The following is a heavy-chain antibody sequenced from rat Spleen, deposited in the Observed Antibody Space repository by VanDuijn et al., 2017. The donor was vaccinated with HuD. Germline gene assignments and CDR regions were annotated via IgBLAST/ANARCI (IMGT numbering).Heavy chain of an antibody. CDR1: GITFNNYW. D-gene: IGHD1-4*01. V-gene: IGHV5-31*01. CDR2: ISNIGDT. CDR3: SPLPGYNLDH. Sequence: EVQLVESGGGLVQPGRSLKLACVASGITFNNYWMTWIRQAPGKGLEWVASISNIGDTYYSDSVKGRFSISRDNAKSTLYLQMNRLRSEDTATYYCSPLPGYNLDHWGQGVMVTASS. J-gene: IGHJ2*01.